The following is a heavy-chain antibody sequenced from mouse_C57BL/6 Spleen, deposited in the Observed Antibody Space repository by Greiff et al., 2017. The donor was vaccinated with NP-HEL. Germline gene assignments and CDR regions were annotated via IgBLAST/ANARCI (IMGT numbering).Heavy chain of an antibody. CDR1: GYTFTSYW. J-gene: IGHJ2*01. CDR2: IYPGSGST. CDR3: ARDYYGTPGY. Sequence: QVQLQQPGAELVKPGASVKMSCKASGYTFTSYWITWVKQRPGQGLEWIGDIYPGSGSTTYNEKFKSKATLTVDTSSSAAYMQLSSLTSEDSAVYYCARDYYGTPGYWGQGTTLTVSS. D-gene: IGHD1-1*01. V-gene: IGHV1-55*01.